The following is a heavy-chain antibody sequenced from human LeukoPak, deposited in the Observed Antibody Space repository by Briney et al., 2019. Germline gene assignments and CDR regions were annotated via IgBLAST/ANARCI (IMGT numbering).Heavy chain of an antibody. D-gene: IGHD2-15*01. Sequence: PGGSLRLSCAASGFTFSSYGMHWVRQAPGKGLEWVAFIRYDGSNKYYADSVKGRFTISRDNSKNTLYLQMNSLRAEDTAVYYCAKTRTLPKKNYYYYYMDGWGKGTTVTVSS. J-gene: IGHJ6*03. CDR2: IRYDGSNK. CDR1: GFTFSSYG. CDR3: AKTRTLPKKNYYYYYMDG. V-gene: IGHV3-30*02.